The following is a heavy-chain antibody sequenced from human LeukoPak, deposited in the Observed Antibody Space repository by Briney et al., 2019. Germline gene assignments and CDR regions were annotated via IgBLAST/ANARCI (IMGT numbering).Heavy chain of an antibody. D-gene: IGHD6-19*01. V-gene: IGHV1-2*02. Sequence: SVYASWKVSGYTLTGLYMGWVRQAPQEWLEWGGWINPNSGGTNYAQKFQGRVPMTRDTSISTAYMELSRVRSDDTAVYYCARGYTSGYLVYWGQGTLVTVSS. CDR3: ARGYTSGYLVY. CDR2: INPNSGGT. J-gene: IGHJ4*02. CDR1: GYTLTGLY.